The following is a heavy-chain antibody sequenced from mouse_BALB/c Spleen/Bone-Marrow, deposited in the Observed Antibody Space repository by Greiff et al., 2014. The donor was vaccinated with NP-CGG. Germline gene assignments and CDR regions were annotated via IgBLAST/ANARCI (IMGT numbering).Heavy chain of an antibody. J-gene: IGHJ4*01. CDR3: ARGKNGFYGIDY. Sequence: QVQLQQPGAELARPGASVKMSCKASGYTFTNYTMHWVKQRPGQGLEWIGYINPSSGNTNYNQKFKDTATLTADKSSSTAYMQLSSLTSADSAVYYCARGKNGFYGIDYWGQGATLTVSS. CDR1: GYTFTNYT. CDR2: INPSSGNT. V-gene: IGHV1-4*01.